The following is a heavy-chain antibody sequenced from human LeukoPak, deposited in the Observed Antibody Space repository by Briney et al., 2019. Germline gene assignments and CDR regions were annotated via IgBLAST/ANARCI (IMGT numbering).Heavy chain of an antibody. J-gene: IGHJ5*02. V-gene: IGHV4-34*01. CDR2: INHSGST. CDR3: ARDRGGTIFDP. D-gene: IGHD3-9*01. CDR1: GGSFSGYY. Sequence: SETLSLTCAVYGGSFSGYYWSWIRQPPGKGLEWIGEINHSGSTNYNPSLKSRVTISVDTSKNQFSLKLSSVTAADTAAYYCARDRGGTIFDPWGQGTLVTVSS.